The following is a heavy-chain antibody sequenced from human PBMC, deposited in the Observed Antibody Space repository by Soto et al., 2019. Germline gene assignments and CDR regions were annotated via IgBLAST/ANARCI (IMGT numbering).Heavy chain of an antibody. CDR2: IWYDGSNK. V-gene: IGHV3-33*01. CDR1: GFTFSNYG. Sequence: GGSLRLSCAASGFTFSNYGMHWVRQAPGKGPGWVAVIWYDGSNKYYEDSVKGRFTISRDNSKNTVYLEMNSLRAEDTAMYYCARDRDNYGDNWFDPWGQGTLVTVSS. J-gene: IGHJ5*02. D-gene: IGHD5-18*01. CDR3: ARDRDNYGDNWFDP.